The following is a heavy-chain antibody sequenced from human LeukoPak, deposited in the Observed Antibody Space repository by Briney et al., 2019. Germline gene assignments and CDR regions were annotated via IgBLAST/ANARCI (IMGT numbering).Heavy chain of an antibody. Sequence: ASVKVSCKASGYTFTSYDINWVRQATGQGLEWMGWMNPNSGNTGYAQKFQGRVTMTRNTSISTAYMELSSLRSEDTAVYYCARGAKRRNWIDPWGQGTLVTVSS. CDR1: GYTFTSYD. V-gene: IGHV1-8*01. J-gene: IGHJ5*02. CDR2: MNPNSGNT. CDR3: ARGAKRRNWIDP.